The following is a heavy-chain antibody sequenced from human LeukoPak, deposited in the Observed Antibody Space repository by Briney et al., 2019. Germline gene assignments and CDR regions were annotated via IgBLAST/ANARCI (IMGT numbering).Heavy chain of an antibody. CDR1: RGSISNYL. J-gene: IGHJ4*02. Sequence: SEALSLTYTLSRGSISNYLLNWIRQPAGKGLEWIGRIYATGTIHYNPSLQRRVTMPLVTSKSQSSLILSSVTAADTAVYYCARDNRYWSGGTCYSGQDYWGQGTLVSVSS. CDR2: IYATGTI. D-gene: IGHD2-15*01. V-gene: IGHV4-4*07. CDR3: ARDNRYWSGGTCYSGQDY.